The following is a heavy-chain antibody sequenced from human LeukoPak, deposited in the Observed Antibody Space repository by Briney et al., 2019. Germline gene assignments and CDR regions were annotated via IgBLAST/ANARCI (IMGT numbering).Heavy chain of an antibody. CDR3: ARGPDCSGGSCYSVY. J-gene: IGHJ4*02. CDR1: GYTCSSYG. CDR2: ISAYNGNT. V-gene: IGHV1-18*01. Sequence: ALVKVSCKASGYTCSSYGISWVRQAPGQGLEWMGWISAYNGNTNYAQKFQGRVTITADESTSTAYMELSSLRSEDTAVYYCARGPDCSGGSCYSVYWGQGTLVTVSS. D-gene: IGHD2-15*01.